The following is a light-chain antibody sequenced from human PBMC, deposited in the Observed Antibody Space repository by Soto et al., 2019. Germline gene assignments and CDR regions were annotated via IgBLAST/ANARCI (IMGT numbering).Light chain of an antibody. CDR2: GAS. V-gene: IGKV3-15*01. J-gene: IGKJ1*01. Sequence: EIVMTQSPATLSVSPGERATLSCRASKSVSSNLAWYQQKPGQAPRLHSYGASTRATGIPARFSGSGSGTEFTLTISSLKSEDFAVYYCQQYNNWTPWTFGQGTEVEIK. CDR3: QQYNNWTPWT. CDR1: KSVSSN.